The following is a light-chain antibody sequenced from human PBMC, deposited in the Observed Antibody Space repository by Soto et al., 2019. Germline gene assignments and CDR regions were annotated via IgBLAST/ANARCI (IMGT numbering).Light chain of an antibody. Sequence: AIQLTPSPSSLSASAGDRVTITCRASQGISSALAWYQQKPGKPPKLLIYDASSLESGVPSRFSGSGSGTDFTLTISSLQPEDFATYYCLQFKSYPLTFGGGTKVDIK. J-gene: IGKJ4*01. CDR1: QGISSA. CDR2: DAS. V-gene: IGKV1-13*02. CDR3: LQFKSYPLT.